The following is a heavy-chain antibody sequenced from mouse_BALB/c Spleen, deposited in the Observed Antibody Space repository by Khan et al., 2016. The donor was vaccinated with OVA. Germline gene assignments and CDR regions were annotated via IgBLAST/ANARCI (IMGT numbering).Heavy chain of an antibody. CDR3: TRRDYYAYYWFFDV. J-gene: IGHJ1*01. Sequence: VQLKESGPELVKPGASVRISCKTSGYTFTEYTMHWVKQSHGKSLEWLGGFNPNNGGTSYNQKFKGKATLTVDKSSSTAYMELHSLTSEDSAVYYCTRRDYYAYYWFFDVWGAGTTVTVSS. D-gene: IGHD1-2*01. CDR2: FNPNNGGT. V-gene: IGHV1-18*01. CDR1: GYTFTEYT.